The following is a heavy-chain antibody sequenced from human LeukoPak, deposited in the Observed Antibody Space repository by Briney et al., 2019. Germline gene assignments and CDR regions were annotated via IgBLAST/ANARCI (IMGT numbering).Heavy chain of an antibody. J-gene: IGHJ3*02. CDR1: GGSITTNSHY. D-gene: IGHD3-3*01. CDR3: ARQTYYDFWSGYYDPDAFDI. Sequence: SETLSLTCIVSGGSITTNSHYWGWIRQSPGKGLEWIGTISNSGTTYYSESFKSRVTTSADTSKNHFSLKLSSVTAADTAVYYCARQTYYDFWSGYYDPDAFDIWGQGTMVTVSS. CDR2: ISNSGTT. V-gene: IGHV4-39*01.